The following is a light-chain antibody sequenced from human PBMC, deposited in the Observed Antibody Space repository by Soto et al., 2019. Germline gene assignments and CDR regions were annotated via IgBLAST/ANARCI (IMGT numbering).Light chain of an antibody. CDR3: QQTKTPGT. CDR1: QDISPW. CDR2: SAS. J-gene: IGKJ1*01. Sequence: DIHMTQSPSSLYASVGDRVTITCRASQDISPWLAWYQHKPGEAPKLLIYSASNLQSGVPSRFSGSGSGTEFTLTISSLQPEDFTTYYCQQTKTPGTFGQGTKVDIK. V-gene: IGKV1-12*01.